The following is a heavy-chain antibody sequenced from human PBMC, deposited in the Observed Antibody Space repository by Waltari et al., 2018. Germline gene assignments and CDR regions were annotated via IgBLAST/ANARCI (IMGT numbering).Heavy chain of an antibody. CDR3: AKGELLAQ. Sequence: QVQLQESGPGLVKPSETLSLTCTVSGGSISSYYWSWIRQPAGKGLEWIGRIYTSGSTNYNPSLKSRVTMSVDTSKNSLYLQMNSLRAEDMALYYCAKGELLAQWGQGTLVTVSS. D-gene: IGHD1-26*01. CDR2: IYTSGST. CDR1: GGSISSYY. J-gene: IGHJ4*02. V-gene: IGHV4-4*07.